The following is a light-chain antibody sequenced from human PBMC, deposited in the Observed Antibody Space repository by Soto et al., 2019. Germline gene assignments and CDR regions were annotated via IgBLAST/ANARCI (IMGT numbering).Light chain of an antibody. CDR3: QQYNNWPPST. J-gene: IGKJ1*01. CDR2: GAS. V-gene: IGKV3-15*01. Sequence: EIVMTQSPATLSVSPGERATLSCRASQSVSSNLAWYQQKPGQAPRLLIYGASTWATGIPARFSGSGSGTEFTLTISSLQSEDFAVYYCQQYNNWPPSTFGQGTKVDIK. CDR1: QSVSSN.